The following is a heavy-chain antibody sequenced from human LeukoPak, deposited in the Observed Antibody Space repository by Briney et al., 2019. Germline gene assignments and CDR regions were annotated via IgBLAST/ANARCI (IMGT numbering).Heavy chain of an antibody. CDR3: ARVGSMVRGVKDGRVFDY. D-gene: IGHD3-10*01. CDR2: INPNSGGA. V-gene: IGHV1-2*06. CDR1: GYTFTGYY. J-gene: IGHJ4*02. Sequence: GASVKLSCKASGYTFTGYYMHWVRQAPGQGLEWMGRINPNSGGANYAQKFQGRVTMTRDTSISTAYMELSRLRSDDTAVYYCARVGSMVRGVKDGRVFDYWGQGTLVTVSS.